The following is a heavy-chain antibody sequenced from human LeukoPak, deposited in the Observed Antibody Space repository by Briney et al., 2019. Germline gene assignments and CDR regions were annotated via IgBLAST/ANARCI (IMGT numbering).Heavy chain of an antibody. V-gene: IGHV1-69*06. CDR2: IIPIFGTA. J-gene: IGHJ3*02. D-gene: IGHD2-21*02. Sequence: SVKVSCKASGGTFRSYAISWVRQAPGQGLEWMGGIIPIFGTANYAQKFQGRVTITADKSTSTAYMELSSLRSEDTAVYYCAREFLQIGVVVTAMMGGGAFDIWGQGTMVTVSS. CDR3: AREFLQIGVVVTAMMGGGAFDI. CDR1: GGTFRSYA.